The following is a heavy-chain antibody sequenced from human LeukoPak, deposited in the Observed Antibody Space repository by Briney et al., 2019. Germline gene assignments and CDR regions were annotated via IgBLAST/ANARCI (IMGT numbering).Heavy chain of an antibody. CDR2: VFYDGKT. D-gene: IGHD6-19*01. V-gene: IGHV4-39*01. CDR1: GDSITNSPYY. Sequence: TSETLSLTCTVSGDSITNSPYYWGWVRQPPGKGLEWIGGVFYDGKTYYNPSLKSRVTLSVDTSKNQFSLHLNSVTAADTAVYYCARHGATIAVAGTNFWGEGALLTVSS. J-gene: IGHJ4*02. CDR3: ARHGATIAVAGTNF.